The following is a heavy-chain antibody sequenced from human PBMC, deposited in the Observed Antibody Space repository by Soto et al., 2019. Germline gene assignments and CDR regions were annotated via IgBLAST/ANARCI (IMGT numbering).Heavy chain of an antibody. CDR3: AKGLSVYNPTDY. CDR1: GFTFSSYG. D-gene: IGHD1-1*01. CDR2: ISYDGSNK. Sequence: PGGSLRLSCAASGFTFSSYGMHWVRQAPGKGLEWVAVISYDGSNKYYADSVKGRFTISRDNSKNTLYLQMNSLRAEDTAVYYCAKGLSVYNPTDYWGQGTLVTVSS. J-gene: IGHJ4*02. V-gene: IGHV3-30*18.